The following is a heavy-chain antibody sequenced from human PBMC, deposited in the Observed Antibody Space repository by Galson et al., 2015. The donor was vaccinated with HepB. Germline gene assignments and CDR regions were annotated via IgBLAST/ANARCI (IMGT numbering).Heavy chain of an antibody. CDR1: GFTFSSYA. Sequence: SLRLSCAASGFTFSSYAMHWVRQTPGKGLEWEAVISDDGSNKYYADSVKGRFTISRDNSKNTLYLQMFSLRAEDTALYYCARDGVRGRAYCGGDCYSRDFDSWGQGTLVTVSS. CDR2: ISDDGSNK. V-gene: IGHV3-30-3*01. CDR3: ARDGVRGRAYCGGDCYSRDFDS. J-gene: IGHJ4*02. D-gene: IGHD2-21*01.